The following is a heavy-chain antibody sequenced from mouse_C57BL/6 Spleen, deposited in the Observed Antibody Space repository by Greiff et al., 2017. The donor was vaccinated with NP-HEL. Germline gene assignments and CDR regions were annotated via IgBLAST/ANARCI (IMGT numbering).Heavy chain of an antibody. Sequence: VQLQESGAELVKPGASVKISCKASGYAFSSYWMNWVKQRPGKGLEWIGQIYPGDGDTNYNGKFKGKATLTADKSSSTAYMQLSSLTSEDSAVYSCARSYSYYAMDDWGQGTSVTVSS. CDR3: ARSYSYYAMDD. CDR1: GYAFSSYW. V-gene: IGHV1-80*01. D-gene: IGHD2-12*01. J-gene: IGHJ4*01. CDR2: IYPGDGDT.